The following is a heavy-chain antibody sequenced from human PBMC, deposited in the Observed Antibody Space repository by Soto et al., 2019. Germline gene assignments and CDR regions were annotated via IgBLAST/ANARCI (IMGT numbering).Heavy chain of an antibody. CDR1: SGSISSSNW. J-gene: IGHJ3*02. Sequence: QVQLQESGPGLVKPSGTLSLTCAVSSGSISSSNWWSWVRQPPGKGLEWIGEIYHSGSTNYNPSLKSRVTISVDKSKNQFSLKLSSVTAADTAVYYCARVEVRDYYGSGGAFDIWGQGTMVTVSS. CDR2: IYHSGST. V-gene: IGHV4-4*02. CDR3: ARVEVRDYYGSGGAFDI. D-gene: IGHD3-10*01.